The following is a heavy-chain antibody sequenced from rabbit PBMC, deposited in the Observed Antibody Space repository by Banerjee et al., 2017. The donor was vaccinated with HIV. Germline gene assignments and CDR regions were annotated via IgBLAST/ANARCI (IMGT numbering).Heavy chain of an antibody. D-gene: IGHD4-1*01. CDR2: MGTSSGRI. J-gene: IGHJ4*01. Sequence: QSLEESGGDLAKPGASLTLTCTASGFSFSSSYYIYWVRQAPGKGLEWIGCMGTSSGRISYASWAKGRFTISKASSTTVTLQMTSLTAADTATYFCARGLVAGVLNLWGPGTLVTVS. CDR3: ARGLVAGVLNL. V-gene: IGHV1S40*01. CDR1: GFSFSSSYY.